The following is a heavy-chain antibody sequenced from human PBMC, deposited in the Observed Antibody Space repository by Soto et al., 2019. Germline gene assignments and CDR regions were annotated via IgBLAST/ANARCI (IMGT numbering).Heavy chain of an antibody. J-gene: IGHJ4*02. CDR1: GYSFTSYW. V-gene: IGHV5-51*01. CDR2: LSPVASAT. CDR3: ASLGAPALIAAARYYFDY. D-gene: IGHD6-13*01. Sequence: GESLKISWKGSGYSFTSYWIGWVRQMPGKGVEWMALLSPVASATRYRPSFQGQFTISAHKSITPAYLQWSSLKASDTAMYYCASLGAPALIAAARYYFDYWGQGTLVTVSS.